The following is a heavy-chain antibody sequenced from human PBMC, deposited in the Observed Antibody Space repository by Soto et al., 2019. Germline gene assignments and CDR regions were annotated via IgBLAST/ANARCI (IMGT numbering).Heavy chain of an antibody. V-gene: IGHV1-2*04. Sequence: GASVKVSCKASGYTFTAYYMHWVRQAPGQGLEWVGWINPNSGGTNFAQKFQGWVTMTRDTSISTAYMELSRLKSDDTAVYYCATITGTTGPYGMDVWGQGTTVTV. J-gene: IGHJ6*02. CDR2: INPNSGGT. CDR1: GYTFTAYY. D-gene: IGHD1-7*01. CDR3: ATITGTTGPYGMDV.